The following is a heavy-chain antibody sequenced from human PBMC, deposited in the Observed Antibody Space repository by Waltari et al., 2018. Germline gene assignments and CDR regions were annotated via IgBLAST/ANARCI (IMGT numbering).Heavy chain of an antibody. CDR3: ARGHAKTHTASMVRGEGGWFDP. CDR1: GGSFSGYY. J-gene: IGHJ5*02. D-gene: IGHD3-10*01. CDR2: INHSGST. V-gene: IGHV4-34*01. Sequence: QVQLQQWGAGLLKPSETLSLTCAVYGGSFSGYYWSWIRQPPGKGLEWIGEINHSGSTNYNPSLKSGVTISVDTSKNQFSLKLSSVTAADTAVYYCARGHAKTHTASMVRGEGGWFDPWGQGTLVTVSS.